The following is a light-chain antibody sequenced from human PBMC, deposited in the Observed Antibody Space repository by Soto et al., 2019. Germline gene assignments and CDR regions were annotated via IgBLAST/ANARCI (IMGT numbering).Light chain of an antibody. V-gene: IGLV2-14*03. CDR2: DVS. CDR1: SADVASSNF. Sequence: QSVLTQPASVSGSPGQSITISCTGISADVASSNFVSWYQHRPGEAPRLILYDVSHRPSGVSNRFSGSKAGDTASLTISGLQLEDEADYYCTSYRRGRLYVFGSGTKLTVL. J-gene: IGLJ1*01. CDR3: TSYRRGRLYV.